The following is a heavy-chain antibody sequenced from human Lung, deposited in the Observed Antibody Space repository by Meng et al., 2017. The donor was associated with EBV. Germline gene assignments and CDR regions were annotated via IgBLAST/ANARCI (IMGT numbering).Heavy chain of an antibody. D-gene: IGHD2-8*01. V-gene: IGHV3-21*01. CDR2: VTHSSSSI. Sequence: EVQLVESGGGLVKTGGSLRLACAASGFTFSSYSMNWVRQAPGKRLEWVSSVTHSSSSIYYALSVKGRFTISRDNAKNSLYLQMNSLRNEDTAVYYCVRNGANMEDLDYWGQGTLVTVAS. CDR1: GFTFSSYS. CDR3: VRNGANMEDLDY. J-gene: IGHJ4*02.